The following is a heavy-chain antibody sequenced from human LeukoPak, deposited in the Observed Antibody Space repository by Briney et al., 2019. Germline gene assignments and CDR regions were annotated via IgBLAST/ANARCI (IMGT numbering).Heavy chain of an antibody. V-gene: IGHV1-69*13. CDR3: ARVPDYFVVVPASIGTFDP. D-gene: IGHD2-2*01. CDR2: IIPIFGTA. J-gene: IGHJ5*02. Sequence: SVKVSCKASGGTFSSYAISWVRQAPGQGLEWMGGIIPIFGTANYAQKFQGRVTITADESTSTAYMELSSLRSEDTAVYYCARVPDYFVVVPASIGTFDPWGQGTLVTVSS. CDR1: GGTFSSYA.